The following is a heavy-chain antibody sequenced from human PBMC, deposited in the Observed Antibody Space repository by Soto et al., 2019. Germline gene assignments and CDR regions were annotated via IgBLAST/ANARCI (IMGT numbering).Heavy chain of an antibody. CDR1: GFTFSDFW. V-gene: IGHV3-74*01. D-gene: IGHD2-21*01. J-gene: IGHJ6*03. CDR3: ARAAKGAYYVYV. Sequence: EVQLVESGGGLVQPGGSLRLSCAASGFTFSDFWLHWVRQAPEKGLVWVSRIKSDGGSANYADSVKGRFTIFRDNAKNTVYLQMARLRAEDTAVYYCARAAKGAYYVYVWGKGTTVTVSS. CDR2: IKSDGGSA.